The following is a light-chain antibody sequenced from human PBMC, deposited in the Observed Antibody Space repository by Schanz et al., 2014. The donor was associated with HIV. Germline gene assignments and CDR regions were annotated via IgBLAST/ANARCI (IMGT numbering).Light chain of an antibody. CDR3: SSFAGSNIPWV. CDR1: SSDVGGYKY. J-gene: IGLJ3*02. V-gene: IGLV2-8*01. CDR2: EVS. Sequence: QSALTQPPSASGAPGQSVTISCTGTSSDVGGYKYVSWSQHHPGKAPTLMIYEVSKRPAGVPDRFSGSKSGSTASLTVSGLQPEDEADYYCSSFAGSNIPWVFGGGTKLTVL.